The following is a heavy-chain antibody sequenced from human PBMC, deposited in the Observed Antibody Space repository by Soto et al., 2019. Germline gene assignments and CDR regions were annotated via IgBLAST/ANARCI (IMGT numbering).Heavy chain of an antibody. Sequence: EVQLVESGGGLVKPGGSLRLSCAASGFTFSNAWMSWVRQAPGKGLEWVGRIKSKTDGGTTDYAAPVKSRFTISRDDSKNTLYLQMNSLKTEDTAVYYCTTDRRGADAFDIWGQGTMVTVSS. CDR2: IKSKTDGGTT. D-gene: IGHD5-12*01. J-gene: IGHJ3*02. CDR1: GFTFSNAW. CDR3: TTDRRGADAFDI. V-gene: IGHV3-15*01.